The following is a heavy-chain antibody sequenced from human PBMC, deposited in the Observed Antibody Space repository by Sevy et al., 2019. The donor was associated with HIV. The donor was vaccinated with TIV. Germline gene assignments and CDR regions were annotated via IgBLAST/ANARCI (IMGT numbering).Heavy chain of an antibody. CDR1: GFTVNTYA. J-gene: IGHJ4*02. CDR2: INNSGGST. V-gene: IGHV3-23*01. Sequence: GGSLRLSCAVSGFTVNTYAMSWVRQAPGKGLEWVAVINNSGGSTDYADSVRGRFSISRDNPNVYLEMNSLRVDDTAVYYCVKERVGYISSWYYFDYWGQGTLVTVSS. D-gene: IGHD6-13*01. CDR3: VKERVGYISSWYYFDY.